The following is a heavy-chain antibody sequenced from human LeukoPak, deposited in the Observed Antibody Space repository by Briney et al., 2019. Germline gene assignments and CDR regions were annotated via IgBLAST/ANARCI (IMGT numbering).Heavy chain of an antibody. CDR2: IYYSGNT. J-gene: IGHJ4*02. V-gene: IGHV4-39*01. D-gene: IGHD6-13*01. Sequence: NPSETLSLTCTVSGGSISSSGYYWGWIRQPPGKGLEWIASIYYSGNTYYNPSLKSRVTISVDTSKNQFSLKLSSVTAADTAVYYCARPTREQQLVGFDYWGQGTLVTVSS. CDR1: GGSISSSGYY. CDR3: ARPTREQQLVGFDY.